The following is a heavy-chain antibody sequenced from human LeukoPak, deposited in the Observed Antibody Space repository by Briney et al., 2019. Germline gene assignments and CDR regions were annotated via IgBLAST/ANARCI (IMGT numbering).Heavy chain of an antibody. CDR1: GFTFSSYG. J-gene: IGHJ4*02. CDR3: ARDLERLGIAAAQ. CDR2: IWYDGSNK. V-gene: IGHV3-33*01. D-gene: IGHD6-13*01. Sequence: PGRSLRLSCAASGFTFSSYGMHWVRQAPGKGLEWVAVIWYDGSNKYYADSVKGRFTISRGNSKNTLYLQMNSLRAEDTAVYYCARDLERLGIAAAQWGQGTLVTVSS.